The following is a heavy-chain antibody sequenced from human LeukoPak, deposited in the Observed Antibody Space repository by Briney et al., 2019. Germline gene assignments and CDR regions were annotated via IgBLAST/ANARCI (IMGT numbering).Heavy chain of an antibody. CDR3: ARGSVPWFGAPRIEY. CDR2: INSDGNST. V-gene: IGHV3-74*01. J-gene: IGHJ4*02. Sequence: PGGSLRLSCAASGFIFSTYWMHWVRQVPGKGLVWVSRINSDGNSTNYADSVKGRFTISRDNAKNTLYLQMNSLRAEDTAVYYCARGSVPWFGAPRIEYWGQGTLVTVSS. D-gene: IGHD3-10*01. CDR1: GFIFSTYW.